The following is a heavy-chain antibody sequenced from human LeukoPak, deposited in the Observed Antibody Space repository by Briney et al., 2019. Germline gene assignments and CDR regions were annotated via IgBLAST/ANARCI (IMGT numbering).Heavy chain of an antibody. CDR1: GFTFSSYS. CDR3: ARDQGVTASNFDY. V-gene: IGHV3-21*01. Sequence: GGSLRLSCAASGFTFSSYSMNWVRQAPGKGLEGVSSISSSSSYIYYADSVKGRFTISRDNAKNSLYLQMNSLRAEDTAVYYCARDQGVTASNFDYWGQGTLVTVSS. CDR2: ISSSSSYI. D-gene: IGHD2-15*01. J-gene: IGHJ4*02.